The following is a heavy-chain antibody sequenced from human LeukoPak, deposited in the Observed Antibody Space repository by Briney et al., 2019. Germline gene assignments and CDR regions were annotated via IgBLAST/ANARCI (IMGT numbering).Heavy chain of an antibody. D-gene: IGHD6-13*01. J-gene: IGHJ4*02. V-gene: IGHV3-13*01. Sequence: PGGSLRLSCAASGFTFSSYDMHWVRQAPGKGLEWVSAIGTAGDTYYPGSVKGRFTISRENAKSSLYLQMNSLRAGDTAVYYCARGYIAAAGRTFDYWGQGTLVTVSS. CDR1: GFTFSSYD. CDR3: ARGYIAAAGRTFDY. CDR2: IGTAGDT.